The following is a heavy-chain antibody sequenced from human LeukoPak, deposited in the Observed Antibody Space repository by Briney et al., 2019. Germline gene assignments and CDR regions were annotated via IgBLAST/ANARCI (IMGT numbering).Heavy chain of an antibody. V-gene: IGHV4-39*07. J-gene: IGHJ4*02. CDR2: IYYSGST. D-gene: IGHD2-2*01. Sequence: SETLSLTCTVSGGSISSSSYYWGWIRQPPGKGLEWLGSIYYSGSTYYNPSLKSRVTISVDTSKNQFSLKLSSVTAADTAVYYCATLGYCSSTSCYQGYWGQGTLVTVSS. CDR1: GGSISSSSYY. CDR3: ATLGYCSSTSCYQGY.